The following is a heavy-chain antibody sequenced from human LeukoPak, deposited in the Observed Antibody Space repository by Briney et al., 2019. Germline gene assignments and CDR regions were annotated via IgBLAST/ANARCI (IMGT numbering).Heavy chain of an antibody. Sequence: SETLSLTCAVYGGSFSGYYWTWIRQPPGKGLEWIGEMSDTGSTNYNPSLETRVTISVDTSKNQFSLKLHSMTAADTAVYYCARRPWVGAADYWSQGTLVTVSS. D-gene: IGHD1-26*01. V-gene: IGHV4-34*01. CDR3: ARRPWVGAADY. J-gene: IGHJ4*02. CDR1: GGSFSGYY. CDR2: MSDTGST.